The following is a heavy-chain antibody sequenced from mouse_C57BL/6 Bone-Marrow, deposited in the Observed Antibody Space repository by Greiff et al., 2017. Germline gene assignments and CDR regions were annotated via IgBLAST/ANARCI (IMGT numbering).Heavy chain of an antibody. CDR3: ACYYGSNPFAY. Sequence: VMLVESGPELVKPGASVKISCKASGYTFTDYYINWVKQRPGQGLEWIGWIFPGSGSTYYNEKFKGKATLTVDKSSSTAYMLLSSLTSEDSAVYFCACYYGSNPFAYWGQGTLVTVSA. CDR1: GYTFTDYY. V-gene: IGHV1-75*01. CDR2: IFPGSGST. D-gene: IGHD1-1*01. J-gene: IGHJ3*01.